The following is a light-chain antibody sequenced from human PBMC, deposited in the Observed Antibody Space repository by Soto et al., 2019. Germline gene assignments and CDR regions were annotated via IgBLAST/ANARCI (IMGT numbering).Light chain of an antibody. CDR1: QGIRSY. CDR3: QQLNSYPIFT. CDR2: GAS. V-gene: IGKV1-9*01. Sequence: DIQLTQSPFFLSASVGDRVTITCRASQGIRSYLAWYQQRPGKAPELLIYGASTLRTGVASRFSGSGSGTEFTLTISSLQPEDFATYFCQQLNSYPIFTFGPGTKVDIK. J-gene: IGKJ3*01.